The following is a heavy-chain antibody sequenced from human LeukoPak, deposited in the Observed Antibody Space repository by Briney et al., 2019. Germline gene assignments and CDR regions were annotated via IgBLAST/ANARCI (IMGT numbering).Heavy chain of an antibody. CDR1: GDSISSSNYY. D-gene: IGHD1-1*01. J-gene: IGHJ4*02. V-gene: IGHV4-39*07. CDR3: ARAGLGTEVDY. CDR2: IYYSGST. Sequence: SETLSLTCNVSGDSISSSNYYWGWIRQPPGEGLEWIGSIYYSGSTYYNPSLKSRVTISVDTSKNQFSLKLSSVTAADTAVYYCARAGLGTEVDYWGQGTLVTVSS.